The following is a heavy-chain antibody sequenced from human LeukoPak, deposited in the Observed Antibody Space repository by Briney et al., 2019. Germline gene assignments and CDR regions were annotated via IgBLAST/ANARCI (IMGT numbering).Heavy chain of an antibody. Sequence: GGSLRLSCAASGFTFSSYAMSWVCQAPGKGLEWVSAISGSGGSTYYADSVKGRFTISRDNSKNTLYLQMNSLRAEDTAVYYCAREIVVVVAATRYYYYGMDVWGQGTTVTVSS. CDR2: ISGSGGST. J-gene: IGHJ6*02. CDR1: GFTFSSYA. D-gene: IGHD2-15*01. CDR3: AREIVVVVAATRYYYYGMDV. V-gene: IGHV3-23*01.